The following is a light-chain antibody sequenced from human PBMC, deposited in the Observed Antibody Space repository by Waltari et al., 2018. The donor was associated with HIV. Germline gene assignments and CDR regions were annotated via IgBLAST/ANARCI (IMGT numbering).Light chain of an antibody. CDR2: DDN. Sequence: QSVLTQPPSVSAAPGPRVTVSCPGSSSHIGQNYVSWYQQFPGTRPILLIYDDNKRPSGIPDRFSASRSGTSATLGITGLQTGDEAAYHCVTWDSSLNVVMFGGGTKLTVL. J-gene: IGLJ3*02. CDR1: SSHIGQNY. V-gene: IGLV1-51*01. CDR3: VTWDSSLNVVM.